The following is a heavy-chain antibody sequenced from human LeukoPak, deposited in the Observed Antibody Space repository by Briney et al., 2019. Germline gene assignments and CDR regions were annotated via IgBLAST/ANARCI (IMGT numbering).Heavy chain of an antibody. D-gene: IGHD1-26*01. CDR1: GFSFRSFE. V-gene: IGHV3-48*03. CDR3: ARSTELSDPYLYYGMDV. Sequence: GGSLRLSCAASGFSFRSFEMSWVRQAPGKGLECISYISSGGGTIYHADSVKGRFTISRGNASNSLYLQMNSLRAEDTAIYYCARSTELSDPYLYYGMDVWGQGTTVTVSS. J-gene: IGHJ6*02. CDR2: ISSGGGTI.